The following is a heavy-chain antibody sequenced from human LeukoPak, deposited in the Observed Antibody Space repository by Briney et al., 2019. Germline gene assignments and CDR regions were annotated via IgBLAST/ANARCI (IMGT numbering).Heavy chain of an antibody. CDR1: GFTVSSNC. V-gene: IGHV3-66*01. D-gene: IGHD6-19*01. J-gene: IGHJ4*02. Sequence: GGSLRLSCAASGFTVSSNCMSWVRQAPGKGLEWVSVIYSGGSTYYADSVKGRFTISRDNSKNTLYLQMNSLRAEDTAVYYCARGSSGWYYFDYWGQGTLVTVSS. CDR3: ARGSSGWYYFDY. CDR2: IYSGGST.